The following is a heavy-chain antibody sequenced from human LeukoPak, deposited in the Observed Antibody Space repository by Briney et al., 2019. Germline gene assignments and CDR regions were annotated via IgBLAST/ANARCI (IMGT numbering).Heavy chain of an antibody. J-gene: IGHJ6*02. CDR3: ARRRYDFWSGYSDYYYYGMDV. D-gene: IGHD3-3*01. CDR2: IIPIFGTV. Sequence: GASVKVSCKASGGTFSSYAISWVRQAPGQGLEWMGGIIPIFGTVNYAQKFQGRVTITADESTSTAYMELSSLRSEDTAVYYCARRRYDFWSGYSDYYYYGMDVWGQGTTVTVSS. V-gene: IGHV1-69*13. CDR1: GGTFSSYA.